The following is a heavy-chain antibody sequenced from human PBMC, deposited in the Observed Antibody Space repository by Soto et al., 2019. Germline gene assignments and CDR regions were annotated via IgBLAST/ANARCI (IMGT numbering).Heavy chain of an antibody. V-gene: IGHV3-30-3*01. D-gene: IGHD6-19*01. CDR2: ISYDGSSK. Sequence: QVQLVESGGGVVQPGRSLRLSCAASGFTFSSYAMHWVRQAPGKGLEWVAVISYDGSSKYYADSVKGRFTISRDNSKNTLYLQMNSLRAEDTAVYYCARDHRSGWYDYWGQGTLVTVSS. J-gene: IGHJ4*02. CDR1: GFTFSSYA. CDR3: ARDHRSGWYDY.